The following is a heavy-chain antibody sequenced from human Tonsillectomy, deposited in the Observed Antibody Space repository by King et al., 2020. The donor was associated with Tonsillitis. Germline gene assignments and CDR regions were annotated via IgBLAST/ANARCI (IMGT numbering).Heavy chain of an antibody. D-gene: IGHD2-2*02. J-gene: IGHJ5*02. CDR2: ISWNSGSI. CDR1: GFTFDDYA. CDR3: AKDNQYQRLYSSWFDP. V-gene: IGHV3-9*01. Sequence: VQLVESGGGLVQPGRSLRLSCAASGFTFDDYAMHWVRQAPGKGLEWVSGISWNSGSIGYADSVKGRFTISRDNAKNSLYLQMNSLRAEDTALYYCAKDNQYQRLYSSWFDPWGQGTLVTVSS.